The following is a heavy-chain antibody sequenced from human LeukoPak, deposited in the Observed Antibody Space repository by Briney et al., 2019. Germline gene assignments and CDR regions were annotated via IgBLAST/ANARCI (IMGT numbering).Heavy chain of an antibody. CDR2: IYSGGTI. V-gene: IGHV3-66*01. J-gene: IGHJ4*02. D-gene: IGHD6-13*01. Sequence: GGSLRLSCAASGFTVSRNYMSWVRQAPGKGLECVSVIYSGGTIYYADSVKGRFTISRDNSRSILYLQMNNLRAEDTSVYYCARGETAAVDYWGQGTLVTVSS. CDR3: ARGETAAVDY. CDR1: GFTVSRNY.